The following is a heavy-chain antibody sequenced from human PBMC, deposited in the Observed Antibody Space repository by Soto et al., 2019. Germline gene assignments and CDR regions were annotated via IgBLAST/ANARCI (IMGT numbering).Heavy chain of an antibody. CDR3: ARDFAYFDS. D-gene: IGHD3-3*01. V-gene: IGHV4-61*01. J-gene: IGHJ4*02. CDR2: VYRTGRT. CDR1: GGSFKSGSYS. Sequence: PSETLSLTCTVPGGSFKSGSYSWSWIRQPPGKGLEWIGYVYRTGRTSYNPSLKSRVSISMDTSKNQFSLNLDSVTAADTAVYFCARDFAYFDSWGQGTLVTVSS.